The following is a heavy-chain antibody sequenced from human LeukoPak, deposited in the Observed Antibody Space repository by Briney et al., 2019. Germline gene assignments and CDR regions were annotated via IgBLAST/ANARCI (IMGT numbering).Heavy chain of an antibody. V-gene: IGHV3-48*03. CDR3: ARDLDYGDYRKYFQH. D-gene: IGHD4-17*01. CDR1: GFTFSSYE. J-gene: IGHJ1*01. Sequence: PGGSLRLSCAASGFTFSSYEMKWVRQAPGKGLDWVSYISSSSTIYYADSVKGRFTISRDNAKNSLYLQMNSLRAEDTAVYHCARDLDYGDYRKYFQHWGQGTLVTVSS. CDR2: ISSSSTI.